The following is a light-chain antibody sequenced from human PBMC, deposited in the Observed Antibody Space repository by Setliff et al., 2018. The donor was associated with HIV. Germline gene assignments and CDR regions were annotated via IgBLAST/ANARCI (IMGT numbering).Light chain of an antibody. J-gene: IGLJ1*01. CDR3: CSNTGSNTYV. CDR2: QAT. Sequence: QSALTQPASVSGSPGQSITISCTGTSSDIGRYNLVSWYQQYPGKAPKLMIYQATKRPSRVSNRFSGSKSGNTASLTISGLQAEDEADYYCCSNTGSNTYVIGSGTKVTVL. V-gene: IGLV2-23*01. CDR1: SSDIGRYNL.